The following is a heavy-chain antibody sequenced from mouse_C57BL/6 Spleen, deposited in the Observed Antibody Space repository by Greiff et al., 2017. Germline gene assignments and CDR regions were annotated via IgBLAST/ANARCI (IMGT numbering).Heavy chain of an antibody. V-gene: IGHV5-17*01. CDR2: ISSGSSTI. Sequence: EVKLMESGGGLVKPGGSLKLSCAASGFTFSDYGMHWVRQAPEKGLEWVAYISSGSSTIYYADTVTGRFTISRDKAKNTLFLQMTSLRSEDTAMYYCARRNYGNYDDYWGQGTTLTVSS. CDR1: GFTFSDYG. D-gene: IGHD1-1*02. J-gene: IGHJ2*01. CDR3: ARRNYGNYDDY.